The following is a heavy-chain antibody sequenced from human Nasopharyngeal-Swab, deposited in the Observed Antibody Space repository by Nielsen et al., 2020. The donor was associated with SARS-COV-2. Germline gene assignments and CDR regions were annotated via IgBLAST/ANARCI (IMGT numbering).Heavy chain of an antibody. D-gene: IGHD5-12*01. CDR2: ISVSGDYT. CDR3: ASLGATEPTSYYYYGMDV. CDR1: GFTFSTYA. V-gene: IGHV3-23*01. J-gene: IGHJ6*02. Sequence: GESLKISCAASGFTFSTYAMTWVRQTPGRGLEWVSTISVSGDYTYYADSAKGRFSISRDNSKSSLYLQMNSLRAEDTAVYYCASLGATEPTSYYYYGMDVWGQGTTVTVSS.